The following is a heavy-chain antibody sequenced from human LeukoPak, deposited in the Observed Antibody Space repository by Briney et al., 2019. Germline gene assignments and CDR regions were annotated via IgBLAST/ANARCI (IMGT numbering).Heavy chain of an antibody. Sequence: SETLSLTCTVSGGSISNYYWSWIRQPPGKGLEWIAYIFDGGDTRYNPSLKSRVTISVDTSKNQFSLKLNSVTAADTAVYYCARHPLRGGFDYWGQGTLVTVSS. CDR1: GGSISNYY. CDR2: IFDGGDT. CDR3: ARHPLRGGFDY. J-gene: IGHJ4*02. V-gene: IGHV4-59*08.